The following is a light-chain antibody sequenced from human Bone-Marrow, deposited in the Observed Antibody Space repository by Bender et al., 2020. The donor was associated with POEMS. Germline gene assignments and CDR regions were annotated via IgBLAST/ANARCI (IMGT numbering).Light chain of an antibody. CDR2: INN. CDR3: AAWEDSLNGWG. Sequence: QSVLTQPPSASGTPGQRVTISCSGSSSNIGTNPVNWYQQLPGTAPKLLIYINNQRPSGVPDRFSGSKSGTSASLASSGLQSEDEAEYYCAAWEDSLNGWGFGGGTKLTVL. V-gene: IGLV1-44*01. CDR1: SSNIGTNP. J-gene: IGLJ3*02.